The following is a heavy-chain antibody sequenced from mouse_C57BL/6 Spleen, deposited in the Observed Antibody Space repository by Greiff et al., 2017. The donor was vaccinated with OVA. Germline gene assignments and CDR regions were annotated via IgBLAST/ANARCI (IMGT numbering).Heavy chain of an antibody. J-gene: IGHJ3*01. CDR3: ARSHLLWYLAY. D-gene: IGHD2-1*01. CDR2: INPNNGGT. CDR1: GYTFTDYN. Sequence: VQLQQSGPELVKPGASVKIPCKASGYTFTDYNMDWVKQSHGKSLEWIGDINPNNGGTIYNQKFKGKATLTVDKSSSTAYMELRSLTSEDTAVYYCARSHLLWYLAYWGQGTLVTVSA. V-gene: IGHV1-18*01.